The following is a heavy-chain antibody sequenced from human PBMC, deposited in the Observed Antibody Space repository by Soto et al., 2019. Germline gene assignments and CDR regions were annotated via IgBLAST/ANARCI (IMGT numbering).Heavy chain of an antibody. CDR3: APSLYYDIWGWFDP. CDR2: IYWDDDK. V-gene: IGHV2-5*02. Sequence: QITLKESGPTLVKPTQTLTLTCTFSGFSLSTSGVGVGWIRQPPGKALEWLALIYWDDDKRYSPSLKSRLTTXKXTXXNQVALTITNMDPVDTATYYCAPSLYYDIWGWFDPWGQGTLVTVSS. D-gene: IGHD3-22*01. J-gene: IGHJ5*02. CDR1: GFSLSTSGVG.